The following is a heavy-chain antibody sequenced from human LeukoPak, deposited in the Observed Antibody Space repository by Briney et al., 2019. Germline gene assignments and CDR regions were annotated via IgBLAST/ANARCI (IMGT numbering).Heavy chain of an antibody. CDR2: INTGGTVT. CDR3: ATKQWLAPPPDS. Sequence: GSLRLSCAASGFTLSKYWMLWVRQASGKGMESVSRINTGGTVTTYADSVKGRFNVSRDNADNTMFLQMNSVRDEDTAVYYCATKQWLAPPPDSWGQGTPVTVSS. V-gene: IGHV3-74*01. D-gene: IGHD6-19*01. J-gene: IGHJ4*02. CDR1: GFTLSKYW.